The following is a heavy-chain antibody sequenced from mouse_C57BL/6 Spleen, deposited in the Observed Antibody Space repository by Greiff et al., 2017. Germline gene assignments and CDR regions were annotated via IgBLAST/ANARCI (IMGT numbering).Heavy chain of an antibody. Sequence: QVQLKESGAELVRPGASVTLSCKASGYTFTDYEMHWVKQTPVHGLEWIGAIDPETGGTAYNQKFKGKAILTADKSSSTAYMELRSLTSEDSAVDYCTRSDYYGSSYLWYGMDYRGQGTSVTVSS. CDR1: GYTFTDYE. D-gene: IGHD1-1*01. V-gene: IGHV1-15*01. CDR2: IDPETGGT. J-gene: IGHJ4*01. CDR3: TRSDYYGSSYLWYGMDY.